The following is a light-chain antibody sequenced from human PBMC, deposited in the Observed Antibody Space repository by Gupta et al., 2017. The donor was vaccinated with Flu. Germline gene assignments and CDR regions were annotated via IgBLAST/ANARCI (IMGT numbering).Light chain of an antibody. Sequence: SITNSCTGTSSDVGGYNYVSWDQQHPGKAPKLMICDVSNRPSGISNRCSGSKSGNTASLTIAGLQAEDEADYYCSSYTSSRTVVFGGGTKLTGL. CDR2: DVS. CDR3: SSYTSSRTVV. J-gene: IGLJ3*02. CDR1: SSDVGGYNY. V-gene: IGLV2-14*03.